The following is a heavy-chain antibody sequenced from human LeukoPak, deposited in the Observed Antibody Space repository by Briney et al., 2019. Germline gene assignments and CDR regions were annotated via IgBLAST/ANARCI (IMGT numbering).Heavy chain of an antibody. Sequence: ASVKVSCKASGGTFSSYAISWVRQAPGQGLEWMGGIIPIFGTANYAQKFQGRVTITADESTSTAYMELSSLRSEDTAVYHCARSRSGTGTLDYWGQGTLVTVSS. J-gene: IGHJ4*02. V-gene: IGHV1-69*13. CDR2: IIPIFGTA. D-gene: IGHD1-1*01. CDR1: GGTFSSYA. CDR3: ARSRSGTGTLDY.